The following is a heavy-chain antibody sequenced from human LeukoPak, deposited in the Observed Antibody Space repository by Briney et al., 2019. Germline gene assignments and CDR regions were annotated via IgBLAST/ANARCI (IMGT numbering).Heavy chain of an antibody. J-gene: IGHJ4*02. CDR1: GYSFTSYW. CDR3: ARFSPAQSGYYDTFFDY. D-gene: IGHD3-22*01. V-gene: IGHV5-51*01. CDR2: IYPGDSDT. Sequence: GESLKISCKGSGYSFTSYWIGWVRQMPGKGLEWMGIIYPGDSDTRYSPSFQGQVTISADKSISTAYLQWSSLKASDTAMYYCARFSPAQSGYYDTFFDYWGQGTLVTVS.